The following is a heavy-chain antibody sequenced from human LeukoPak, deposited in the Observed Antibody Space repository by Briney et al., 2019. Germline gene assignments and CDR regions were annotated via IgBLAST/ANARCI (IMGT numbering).Heavy chain of an antibody. Sequence: ASVKVSCKASGGTFSSYAISWVRQAPGQGLEWMGGIIPIFGTANYAQKFQGRVTITTDESTSTAYMELSSLRSEDTAVYYCARSTGIAAAAFFDYWGQGTLVTVSS. CDR1: GGTFSSYA. CDR3: ARSTGIAAAAFFDY. D-gene: IGHD6-13*01. CDR2: IIPIFGTA. V-gene: IGHV1-69*05. J-gene: IGHJ4*02.